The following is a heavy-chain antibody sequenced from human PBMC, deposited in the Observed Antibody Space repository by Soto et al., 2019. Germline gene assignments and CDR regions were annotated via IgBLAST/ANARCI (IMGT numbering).Heavy chain of an antibody. Sequence: TQSLTCTVSGGYIRSGGYSWSWIRQPPGKGLEWIGYIYHSGSTYYNPSLKSRVTISVDRSKNQFSLKLSSVTAADTAVYYCARARYCISTSCYWWFDPWGQGTLVTVSS. CDR2: IYHSGST. CDR1: GGYIRSGGYS. J-gene: IGHJ5*02. V-gene: IGHV4-30-2*01. CDR3: ARARYCISTSCYWWFDP. D-gene: IGHD2-2*01.